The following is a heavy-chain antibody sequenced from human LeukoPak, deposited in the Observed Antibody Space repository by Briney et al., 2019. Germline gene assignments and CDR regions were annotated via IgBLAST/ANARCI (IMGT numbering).Heavy chain of an antibody. CDR2: IIPIFGTA. CDR3: ARALVFLTGSPGWFDP. V-gene: IGHV1-69*13. Sequence: SVKVSCKASGGTFSSYAISWVRQAPGQGLEWMGGIIPIFGTANYAQKFQGRVTITADESTSTAYMELSSLRSEDTAVYYCARALVFLTGSPGWFDPWGQGTLVTVSS. J-gene: IGHJ5*02. CDR1: GGTFSSYA. D-gene: IGHD3-9*01.